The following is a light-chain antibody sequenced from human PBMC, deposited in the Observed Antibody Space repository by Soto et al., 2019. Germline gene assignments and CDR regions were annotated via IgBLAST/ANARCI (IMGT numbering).Light chain of an antibody. Sequence: EIAMTQSPATLSVSPGQRATLSCRASQNVNSNLAWYQQKPGHAPSLLMYNVSTRATGFPARFSGSGSGTEFTLTSSSLHSEDSAIYYCQQYNTLNTFGQGTKLEIK. CDR2: NVS. CDR1: QNVNSN. V-gene: IGKV3-15*01. CDR3: QQYNTLNT. J-gene: IGKJ2*01.